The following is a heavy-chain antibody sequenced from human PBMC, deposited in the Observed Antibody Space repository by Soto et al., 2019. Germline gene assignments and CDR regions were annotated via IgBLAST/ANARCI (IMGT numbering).Heavy chain of an antibody. J-gene: IGHJ5*02. CDR1: GGTFSSYA. V-gene: IGHV1-69*12. Sequence: QVQLVQSGAEVKKPGSSVKVSCKASGGTFSSYAISWVRQAPGHGLEWMGGIIPIFGTANYAQKFQGRVTITADEPTSTAYMELSSLRSEDTAVSYCARGRVYDYVWGRYRRNWFDPWGQGTLVTVSS. CDR3: ARGRVYDYVWGRYRRNWFDP. CDR2: IIPIFGTA. D-gene: IGHD3-16*02.